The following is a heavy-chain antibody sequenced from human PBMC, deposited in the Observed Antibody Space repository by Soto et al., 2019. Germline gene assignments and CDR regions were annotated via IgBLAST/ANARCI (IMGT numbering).Heavy chain of an antibody. CDR1: CGTISGYY. CDR2: IYSSGNT. J-gene: IGHJ5*02. D-gene: IGHD3-3*01. V-gene: IGHV4-4*07. Sequence: PSETLSLTCSVSCGTISGYYWTWIRQPAGKGLEWIGRIYSSGNTKYKPSLQSRVTMSLDTSNNQFSLRLTSVTAADTAVYYCARRKRFSDWFDPWGQGTLVTVS. CDR3: ARRKRFSDWFDP.